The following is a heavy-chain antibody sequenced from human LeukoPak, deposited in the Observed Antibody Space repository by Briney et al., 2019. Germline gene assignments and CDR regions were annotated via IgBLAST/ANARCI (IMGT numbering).Heavy chain of an antibody. CDR2: IYHSGST. J-gene: IGHJ4*02. Sequence: SETLSLTCTVSGGSISSGGYYWSWIRQPPGKGLEWIGYIYHSGSTYYNPSLKSRVTISVGRSKNQFSLKLSSVTAADTAVYYCAREPDLGILDYWGQGTLVTVSS. CDR1: GGSISSGGYY. CDR3: AREPDLGILDY. V-gene: IGHV4-30-2*01. D-gene: IGHD7-27*01.